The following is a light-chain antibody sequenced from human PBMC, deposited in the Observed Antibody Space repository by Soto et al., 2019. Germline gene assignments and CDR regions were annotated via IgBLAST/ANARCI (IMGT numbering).Light chain of an antibody. CDR2: WAS. V-gene: IGKV4-1*01. Sequence: DIVMTQSPDSLAVSLGERATINCKSSQSVLYSSNNKNYLAWYQQKPGQPPKLLIYWASTRESGVPDRFSGSGSGKDLNPTIRSMQDEDVAVYYCQQYYHALVKLGKGTRGDIK. CDR3: QQYYHALVK. J-gene: IGKJ1*01. CDR1: QSVLYSSNNKNY.